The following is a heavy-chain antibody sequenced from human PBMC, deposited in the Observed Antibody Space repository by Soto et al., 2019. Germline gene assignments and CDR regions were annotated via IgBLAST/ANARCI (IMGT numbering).Heavy chain of an antibody. V-gene: IGHV4-39*01. CDR2: VYYSGST. Sequence: SETLSLACTVSGGLISSGTYYWGWIRQPPGKGLEWIGSVYYSGSTYYNPSLKSRVTISVDTSKNQFSLKLISVTAADTAMYYCARQEGYDVLSGFYLYYVDYWGQGTPVTVSS. D-gene: IGHD3-3*01. CDR1: GGLISSGTYY. CDR3: ARQEGYDVLSGFYLYYVDY. J-gene: IGHJ4*02.